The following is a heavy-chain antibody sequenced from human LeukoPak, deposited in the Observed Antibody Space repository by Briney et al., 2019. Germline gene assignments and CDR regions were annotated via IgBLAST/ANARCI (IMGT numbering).Heavy chain of an antibody. Sequence: SETLSLTCAVSGGSISSYYWSWIRQPPGKGLEWIGYIYYSGSTNYNPSLKSRVTISVDTSKNQFSLKLSSVTAADTAVYYCARDELGFDYWGQGTLVTVSS. V-gene: IGHV4-59*01. CDR1: GGSISSYY. D-gene: IGHD7-27*01. J-gene: IGHJ4*02. CDR2: IYYSGST. CDR3: ARDELGFDY.